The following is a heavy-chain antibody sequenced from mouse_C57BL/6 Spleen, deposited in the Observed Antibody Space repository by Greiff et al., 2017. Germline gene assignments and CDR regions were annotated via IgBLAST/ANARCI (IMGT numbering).Heavy chain of an antibody. CDR2: INPSNGGT. CDR1: GYTFTSYW. Sequence: VQLQQPGTELVKPGASVKLSCKASGYTFTSYWMHWVKQRPGQGLEWIGNINPSNGGTNYNEKFKSKATLTVDKSSSTAYMQLSSLTSEDSAVYCYARKYCGSRVYYVGCWGKGTTLTVA. V-gene: IGHV1-53*01. CDR3: ARKYCGSRVYYVGC. J-gene: IGHJ2*01. D-gene: IGHD1-1*01.